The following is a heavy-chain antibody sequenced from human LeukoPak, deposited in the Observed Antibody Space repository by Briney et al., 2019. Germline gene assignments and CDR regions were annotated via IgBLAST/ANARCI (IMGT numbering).Heavy chain of an antibody. CDR3: ARAPKDYYDSSGYIGY. Sequence: SQTLSLTCTVSGGSISSGSYYWSWIRQPAGKGLEWIGRIYTSGSTNYNPSLKSRVTISVDTSKNQFSLKLSSVTAADTAVYYCARAPKDYYDSSGYIGYWGQGTLVTVSS. CDR1: GGSISSGSYY. V-gene: IGHV4-61*02. CDR2: IYTSGST. J-gene: IGHJ4*02. D-gene: IGHD3-22*01.